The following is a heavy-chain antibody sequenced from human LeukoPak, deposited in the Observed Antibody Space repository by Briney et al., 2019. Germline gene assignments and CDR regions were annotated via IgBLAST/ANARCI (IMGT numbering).Heavy chain of an antibody. D-gene: IGHD2-2*01. J-gene: IGHJ5*01. CDR1: GFTVTTNY. CDR3: ARIPGTGTSSWFDS. CDR2: TYSGGSS. Sequence: GGSLRLSCAASGFTVTTNYMSWVRQAPGNGLEWVSVTYSGGSSYYADSVQGRFTVSRDISKNTVHLQMSSLRAEDTALYYCARIPGTGTSSWFDSWGQGTPVTVSS. V-gene: IGHV3-53*01.